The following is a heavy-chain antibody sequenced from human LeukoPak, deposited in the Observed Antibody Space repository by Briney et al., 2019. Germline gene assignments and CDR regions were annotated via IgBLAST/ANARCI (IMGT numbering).Heavy chain of an antibody. CDR2: ISAYNDNT. CDR1: GYTFNTYG. J-gene: IGHJ5*02. CDR3: AREGSLYDSGNYYLSWFDP. D-gene: IGHD3-22*01. V-gene: IGHV1-18*01. Sequence: GASVKVSCKTSGYTFNTYGIAWVRQAPGQGLEWMGWISAYNDNTNYAQNLQDRVTMPTDTSTTTAYMELMSLRSDDTAVYYCAREGSLYDSGNYYLSWFDPWGQGTLVTVSS.